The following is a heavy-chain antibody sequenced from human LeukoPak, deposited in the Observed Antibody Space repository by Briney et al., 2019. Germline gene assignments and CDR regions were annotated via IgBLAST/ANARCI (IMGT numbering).Heavy chain of an antibody. CDR3: ASSAERGFGAFDI. J-gene: IGHJ3*02. CDR2: IYPGDSDT. CDR1: GYSFTSYW. Sequence: GESLKISCKGSGYSFTSYWIGWVRQTPRKGLEWMGIIYPGDSDTRYSPSFQGQVTISADKSISTAYLQWSSLKASDTAMYYCASSAERGFGAFDIWGQGTMVTVSS. V-gene: IGHV5-51*01. D-gene: IGHD3-16*01.